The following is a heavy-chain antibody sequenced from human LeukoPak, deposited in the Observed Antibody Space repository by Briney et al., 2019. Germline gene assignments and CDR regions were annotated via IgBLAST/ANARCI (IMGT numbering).Heavy chain of an antibody. Sequence: SGPTLVNPTQTLTLTCTLSGFSLSTSGMRVSWIRQPPGKALEWLARIDWDDEKFYSTSLRTRVTISKDTSRNHVVLTMTNMDPVDTATYYCARSWRTTADFDYWGQGTLVTVSS. CDR2: IDWDDEK. D-gene: IGHD4-17*01. CDR3: ARSWRTTADFDY. J-gene: IGHJ4*02. V-gene: IGHV2-70*04. CDR1: GFSLSTSGMR.